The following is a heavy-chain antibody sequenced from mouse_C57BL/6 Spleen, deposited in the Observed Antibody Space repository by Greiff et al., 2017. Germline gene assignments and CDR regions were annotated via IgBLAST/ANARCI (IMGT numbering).Heavy chain of an antibody. CDR1: GYAFSSYW. J-gene: IGHJ2*01. Sequence: VMLVESGAELVKPGASVKISCKASGYAFSSYWMNWVKQRPGKGLEWIGQIYPGDGDTNYNGKFKGKATLTADKSSSTAYMQLSSLTSEDSAVYFCARSGAYDGYFFDYWGQGTTLTVSS. D-gene: IGHD2-3*01. V-gene: IGHV1-80*01. CDR3: ARSGAYDGYFFDY. CDR2: IYPGDGDT.